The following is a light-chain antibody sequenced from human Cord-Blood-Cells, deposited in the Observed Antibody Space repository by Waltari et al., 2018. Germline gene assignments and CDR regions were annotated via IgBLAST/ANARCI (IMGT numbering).Light chain of an antibody. CDR3: AAWDDSLSAL. Sequence: QSVLTQPPSASGTPGQRVTISCSGSSSNIGSNYVYWYQQLPGTAPKLLIYRNNQRPSGFPDRFSGSKSGTSASLAISGLRSEDEADYYGAAWDDSLSALFGGGTKLTVL. J-gene: IGLJ2*01. CDR2: RNN. CDR1: SSNIGSNY. V-gene: IGLV1-47*01.